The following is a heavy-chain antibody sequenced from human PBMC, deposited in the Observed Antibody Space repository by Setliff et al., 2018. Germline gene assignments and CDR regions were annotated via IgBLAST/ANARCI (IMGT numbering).Heavy chain of an antibody. CDR2: INQGGGEQ. V-gene: IGHV3-7*03. CDR3: ARDVYDFRTGLAAP. J-gene: IGHJ5*02. Sequence: PGGSLRLSCAASGFTFSSLWMSWVRQAPGKGLEWVANINQGGGEQFYVDSVKGRFTISRDPSRNTLFLEMNTLSADDTAVYFCARDVYDFRTGLAAPWGQGTLVTVSS. D-gene: IGHD3-3*01. CDR1: GFTFSSLW.